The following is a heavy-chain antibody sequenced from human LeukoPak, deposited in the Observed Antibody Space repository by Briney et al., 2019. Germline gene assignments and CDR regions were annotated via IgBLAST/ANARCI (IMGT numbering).Heavy chain of an antibody. CDR1: VFPFSSYC. CDR2: IKSDGST. D-gene: IGHD3-10*01. Sequence: GGPLRLPCAASVFPFSSYCMHCVRDTPGGGLMWVSRIKSDGSTIFADSVKGRFTISRDNAKNTLYLKMNSLRADDTAMYYCARAVTYFYGSVTYDWFDPWGQGTLVTVSS. CDR3: ARAVTYFYGSVTYDWFDP. J-gene: IGHJ5*02. V-gene: IGHV3-74*01.